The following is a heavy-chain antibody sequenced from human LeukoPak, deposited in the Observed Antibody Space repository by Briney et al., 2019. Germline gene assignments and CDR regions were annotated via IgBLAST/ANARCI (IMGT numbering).Heavy chain of an antibody. CDR3: AGERGEEYSSGWYKTNFFYN. D-gene: IGHD6-19*01. Sequence: SETLSLTCTVSGGSISSYYWAWIRQPPGKGLEWIATGDYSGGTYYNPSLESRVAISADMSKNQISLQLTSVTGADTAVYYCAGERGEEYSSGWYKTNFFYNWGQGVRVTVSS. CDR2: GDYSGGT. V-gene: IGHV4-39*07. CDR1: GGSISSYY. J-gene: IGHJ4*02.